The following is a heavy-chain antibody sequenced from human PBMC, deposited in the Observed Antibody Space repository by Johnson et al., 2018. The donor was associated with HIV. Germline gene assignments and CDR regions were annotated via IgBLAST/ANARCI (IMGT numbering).Heavy chain of an antibody. J-gene: IGHJ3*02. CDR3: ARDLRDIVVPDAFDI. CDR2: IRGSGGST. D-gene: IGHD5-12*01. CDR1: GVIFSDYY. V-gene: IGHV3-11*04. Sequence: QVQLVESGGGLVKPGGSLRLSCVASGVIFSDYYMSWIRQAPGKGLEWVSTIRGSGGSTNYAAPVKGRFPISRDNAKNSLYLQMNSLRAEDTAVYYCARDLRDIVVPDAFDIWGQGTLVTVSS.